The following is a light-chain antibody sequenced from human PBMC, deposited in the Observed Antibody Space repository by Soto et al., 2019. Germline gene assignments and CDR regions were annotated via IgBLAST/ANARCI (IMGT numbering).Light chain of an antibody. J-gene: IGKJ4*01. Sequence: DIQMTQSPSSLSASVGDRVTITCRASQGIRNDLGWFQQNPGKAPNRLIYAASSLQSGVPSRFSGSGSGTEFTLTVSSLQPEDFATYYCLQQSCYPPLTFGGRTRVEIK. V-gene: IGKV1-17*01. CDR3: LQQSCYPPLT. CDR1: QGIRND. CDR2: AAS.